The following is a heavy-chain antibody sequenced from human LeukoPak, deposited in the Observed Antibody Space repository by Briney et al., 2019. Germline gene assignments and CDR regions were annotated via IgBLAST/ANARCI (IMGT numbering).Heavy chain of an antibody. J-gene: IGHJ4*02. V-gene: IGHV3-23*01. CDR3: AKKTWDSSAWYFFDY. CDR2: ISDSGGRI. D-gene: IGHD3-22*01. CDR1: GFSFSRFA. Sequence: GGSLRLSCAASGFSFSRFAMSWVRQAPGKGLEWVSEISDSGGRINYADSVRGRFTISRDNSKNTLYLQMNSLRAEDTAVYYCAKKTWDSSAWYFFDYWGQGTLVTVSS.